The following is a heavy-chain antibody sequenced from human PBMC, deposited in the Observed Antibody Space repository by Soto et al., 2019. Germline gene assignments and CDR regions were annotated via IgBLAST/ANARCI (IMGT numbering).Heavy chain of an antibody. CDR3: ARAIGAAGGR. CDR1: GFSISDYW. V-gene: IGHV3-7*04. Sequence: EVQLVESGGGLVQPGGSLRLSCTASGFSISDYWMTWVRQAPGKGLEWVANIDQDGGKKYYVGSVEGRFTISRDNAKNSVFLQMNRLSAEDTALYYCARAIGAAGGRWGQGTMVTVSS. CDR2: IDQDGGKK. J-gene: IGHJ3*01. D-gene: IGHD6-13*01.